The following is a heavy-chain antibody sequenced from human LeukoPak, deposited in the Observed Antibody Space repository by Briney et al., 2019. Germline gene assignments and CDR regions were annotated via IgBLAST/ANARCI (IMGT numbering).Heavy chain of an antibody. CDR2: IRYDGSNK. V-gene: IGHV3-30*02. Sequence: LPGGSLRLSCAASGFTFSSYGIHWVRQAPGKGLEWVAFIRYDGSNKYYADSVKGRFTISRDNSKDTLYLQMNSLRAEDTAVYYCAKGGAVSSKSITLIRGTRRYYYYMDVWGKGTSVTISS. D-gene: IGHD3-10*01. CDR1: GFTFSSYG. J-gene: IGHJ6*03. CDR3: AKGGAVSSKSITLIRGTRRYYYYMDV.